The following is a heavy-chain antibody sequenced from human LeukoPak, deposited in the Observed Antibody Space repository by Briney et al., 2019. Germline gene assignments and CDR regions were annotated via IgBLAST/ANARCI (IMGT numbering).Heavy chain of an antibody. J-gene: IGHJ3*02. CDR1: GFTFSSFG. CDR3: AKDGSDPITMIVVVSDAFDI. Sequence: GGSLRLSCAASGFTFSSFGMHWVRQAPGKGLEWVAVISYDGSNKYYADSVKGRFTISRDNSKNTLYLQMNSLRAEDTAVYYCAKDGSDPITMIVVVSDAFDIWGQGTMVTVSS. D-gene: IGHD3-22*01. CDR2: ISYDGSNK. V-gene: IGHV3-30*18.